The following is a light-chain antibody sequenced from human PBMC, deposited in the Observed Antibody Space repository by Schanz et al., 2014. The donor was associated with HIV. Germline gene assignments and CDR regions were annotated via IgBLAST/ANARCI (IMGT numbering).Light chain of an antibody. CDR1: QYISSW. Sequence: DIQMTQSPSTLSASVGDRVTITCRASQYISSWLAWYQQKPGKAPKLLIYRASDLEIGVPSRFSGGGAGTEFTLTINSLQPDDFATYYCQQYNSYPRTFGQGTRLEIK. CDR3: QQYNSYPRT. CDR2: RAS. V-gene: IGKV1-5*03. J-gene: IGKJ5*01.